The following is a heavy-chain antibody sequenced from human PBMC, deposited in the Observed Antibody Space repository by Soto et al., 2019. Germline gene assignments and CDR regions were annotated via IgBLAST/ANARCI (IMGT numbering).Heavy chain of an antibody. D-gene: IGHD6-19*01. V-gene: IGHV1-18*01. J-gene: IGHJ5*02. CDR3: ARNKLSGWSGWFDP. CDR1: GYTFLNYG. Sequence: QVQLVQPGAEVKKPGASVKVSCKASGYTFLNYGFTWVRQAPGQGLEWMGWISSYTGHTNYAQKFQGRVTLTTDTSTSTAYMELRSLRSDDTAVYYCARNKLSGWSGWFDPWGQGTLVTVSS. CDR2: ISSYTGHT.